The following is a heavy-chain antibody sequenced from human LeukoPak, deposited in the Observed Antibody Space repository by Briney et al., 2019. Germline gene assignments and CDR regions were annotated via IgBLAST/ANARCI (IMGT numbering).Heavy chain of an antibody. CDR3: ARDLRDIVVVPAALSP. D-gene: IGHD2-2*01. J-gene: IGHJ5*02. CDR2: INPSDSIT. V-gene: IGHV1-46*01. Sequence: ASVKVSCKASGYTFTSYYMHWVRQAPGQGLEWVGIINPSDSITTYAQKFQGRVTMTRDTSTSTAYMELRSLRSDDTAVYYCARDLRDIVVVPAALSPWGQGTLVTVSS. CDR1: GYTFTSYY.